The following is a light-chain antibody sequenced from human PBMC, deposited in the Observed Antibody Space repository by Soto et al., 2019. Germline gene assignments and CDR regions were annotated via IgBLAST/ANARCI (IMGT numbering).Light chain of an antibody. Sequence: DIQMTQSPSTLSASVGDRVTITCRASQSISSWLAWYQQKPGKAPKLLIYDASSLESWVPSRFSGSGSGTEFTLTISRLQPDDFATYYCQQYNSYPWTFGQGTKVEI. CDR2: DAS. CDR1: QSISSW. J-gene: IGKJ1*01. V-gene: IGKV1-5*01. CDR3: QQYNSYPWT.